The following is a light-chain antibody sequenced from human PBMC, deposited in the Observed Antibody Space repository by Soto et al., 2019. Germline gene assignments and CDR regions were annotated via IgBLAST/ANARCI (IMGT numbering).Light chain of an antibody. CDR2: WAS. V-gene: IGKV4-1*01. CDR1: QSVLYSSNNKNY. J-gene: IGKJ4*01. Sequence: DIVMTQSPDSLAVSLGERATINCKSSQSVLYSSNNKNYFAWYQQKPGQPPKLLIYWASTRESGVPDRFSGSGSGTDFTLTISSLQAEDVAVYYCQQYYSTRLLTFGGGTKVEIK. CDR3: QQYYSTRLLT.